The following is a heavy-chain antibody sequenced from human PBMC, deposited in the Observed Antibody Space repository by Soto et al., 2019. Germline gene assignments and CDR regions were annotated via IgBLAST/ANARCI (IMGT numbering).Heavy chain of an antibody. Sequence: QVQLQESGPGLVKPSETLSLTCTISGGSISDYYWTWVRQAAGMGLEWIGRIYTSGSTTYNPSLKSRVTISVDTSRHQLSLKLTSVTAADTAVYFCAGDQGYYYSGMDVWGQGTTVTVSS. V-gene: IGHV4-4*07. J-gene: IGHJ6*02. CDR2: IYTSGST. CDR3: AGDQGYYYSGMDV. CDR1: GGSISDYY.